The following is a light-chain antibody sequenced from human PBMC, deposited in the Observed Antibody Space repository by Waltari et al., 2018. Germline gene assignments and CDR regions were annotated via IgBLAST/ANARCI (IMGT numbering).Light chain of an antibody. CDR3: QALDSKTDYV. V-gene: IGLV3-1*01. J-gene: IGLJ1*01. CDR1: KLGQQY. CDR2: QSG. Sequence: SYDLTQPPSVSVSPGQTASITCSGEKLGQQYVCWYQQKPGQSPVLIIYQSGRRPSGIPERFSGSNSGNTATLTICGTQAMDEADYHCQALDSKTDYVFGTGTSVTVL.